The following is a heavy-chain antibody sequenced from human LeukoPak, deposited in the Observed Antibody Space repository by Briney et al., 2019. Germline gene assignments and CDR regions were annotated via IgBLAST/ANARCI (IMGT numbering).Heavy chain of an antibody. CDR1: GFIFSNYG. J-gene: IGHJ4*02. Sequence: GGSLRLSCAASGFIFSNYGMTWVRQAPGKGLEWVANINQDGSETYYVDSVRGRFTISRDNAKNSLYLQMNSRRAEDTALYYCVKVSVAAPGSDYWGQGTLVTVSS. D-gene: IGHD6-13*01. CDR2: INQDGSET. V-gene: IGHV3-7*01. CDR3: VKVSVAAPGSDY.